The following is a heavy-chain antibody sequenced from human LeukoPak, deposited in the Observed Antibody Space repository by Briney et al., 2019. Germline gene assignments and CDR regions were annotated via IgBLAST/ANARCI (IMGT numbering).Heavy chain of an antibody. Sequence: ASVKVSCKASGYTFTSYDISWVRRAAGQGLEWMGWMNPDSGNTVYVEKFKGRVTMTRNTSISTAYMELSSLTSEDTAVYYCARGGALTAAGTLDYWGQGTLVTVSS. J-gene: IGHJ4*02. V-gene: IGHV1-8*02. CDR1: GYTFTSYD. D-gene: IGHD6-13*01. CDR3: ARGGALTAAGTLDY. CDR2: MNPDSGNT.